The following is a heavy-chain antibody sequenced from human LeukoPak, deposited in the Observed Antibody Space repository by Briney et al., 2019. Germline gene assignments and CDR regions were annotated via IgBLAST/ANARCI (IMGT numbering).Heavy chain of an antibody. D-gene: IGHD5-18*01. J-gene: IGHJ6*03. CDR3: ARSTAMGSYYYYMDV. CDR1: GFTFSDYY. V-gene: IGHV3-11*04. Sequence: GGSLRLSCAASGFTFSDYYMSWIRQALGKGLEWVSCISTSGSTIYYADSVKGRFTISRDNAKNSLYVQMNSLRAEDTAVYYCARSTAMGSYYYYMDVWGKGTTVTVSS. CDR2: ISTSGSTI.